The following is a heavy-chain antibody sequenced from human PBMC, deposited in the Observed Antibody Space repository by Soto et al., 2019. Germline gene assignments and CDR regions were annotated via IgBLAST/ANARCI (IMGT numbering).Heavy chain of an antibody. CDR2: MSGSGSSR. CDR1: GFIFSDYG. Sequence: GGSLRLSCEGSGFIFSDYGMSWVRQAPEKGLEWVSDMSGSGSSRYYADSVKGRFTISRDNAKNSLYLQMNSLRDDDTAVYYCARDLGYWSQGSLVTVSS. CDR3: ARDLGY. V-gene: IGHV3-48*02. J-gene: IGHJ4*02.